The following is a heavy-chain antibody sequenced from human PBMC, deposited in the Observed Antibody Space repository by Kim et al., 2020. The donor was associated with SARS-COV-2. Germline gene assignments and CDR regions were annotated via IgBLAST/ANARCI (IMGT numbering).Heavy chain of an antibody. CDR1: GFTFSSYA. Sequence: GGSLRLSCAASGFTFSSYAMHWVRQAPGKGLEWVAVISYDGSNKYYADSVKGRFTISRDNSKNTLYLQMNSLRAEDTAVYYCARDPRRRYYDILTGSLVYYYYGMDVWGQGTTVTVSS. J-gene: IGHJ6*02. D-gene: IGHD3-9*01. V-gene: IGHV3-30*04. CDR2: ISYDGSNK. CDR3: ARDPRRRYYDILTGSLVYYYYGMDV.